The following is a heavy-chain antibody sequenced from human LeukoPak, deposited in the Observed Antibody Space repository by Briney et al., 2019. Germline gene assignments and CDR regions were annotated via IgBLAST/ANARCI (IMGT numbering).Heavy chain of an antibody. CDR3: ARDLRGGADYGMDV. J-gene: IGHJ6*02. CDR2: IYYSGST. Sequence: SETLYLTCTVSGGSISSYYWSWIRQPPGKGLEWIGYIYYSGSTNYNPSLKGRVTISVDTSKNQFSLKLSSVTAADTAVYYCARDLRGGADYGMDVWGQGTTVTVSS. V-gene: IGHV4-59*01. D-gene: IGHD1-26*01. CDR1: GGSISSYY.